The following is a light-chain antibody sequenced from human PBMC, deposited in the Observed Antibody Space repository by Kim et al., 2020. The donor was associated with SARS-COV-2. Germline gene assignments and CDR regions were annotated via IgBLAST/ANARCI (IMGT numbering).Light chain of an antibody. V-gene: IGLV3-1*01. CDR3: QAWDSGTAR. J-gene: IGLJ2*01. Sequence: SSSLPPPPSFSVSPGQTVSISCSGERLGDKYAFWYQQRSGQSPVLVIYQGDKRPSGIPARFSGFLSGNTATLTISGTQPMDEADYYCQAWDSGTARFGGG. CDR2: QGD. CDR1: RLGDKY.